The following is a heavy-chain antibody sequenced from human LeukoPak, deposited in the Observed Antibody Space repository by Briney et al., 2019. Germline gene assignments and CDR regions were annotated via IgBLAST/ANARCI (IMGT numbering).Heavy chain of an antibody. D-gene: IGHD1-26*01. V-gene: IGHV1-2*02. J-gene: IGHJ3*02. CDR1: GYTFTNYG. CDR2: INPNSGGT. CDR3: ARELVGATIGAFDI. Sequence: ASVKVSCKASGYTFTNYGLSWVRQAPGQGLEWMGWINPNSGGTNYAQKFQGRVTMTRDTSISTAYMELSRLRSDDTAVYYCARELVGATIGAFDIWGQGTMVTVSS.